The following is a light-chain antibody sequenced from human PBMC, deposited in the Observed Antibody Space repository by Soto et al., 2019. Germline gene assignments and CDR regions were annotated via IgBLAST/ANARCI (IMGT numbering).Light chain of an antibody. CDR1: SSNIGNNY. CDR3: GPWDSSLRV. CDR2: ENN. J-gene: IGLJ3*02. V-gene: IGLV1-51*02. Sequence: QSVLTQPPSVSAAPGQKVTISCSGSSSNIGNNYVSWYQQLPGTAPKLLIYENNKRPSGIPDRFSGSKSGTSATLGITGLQTGDEADYYCGPWDSSLRVFGGGTKVTVL.